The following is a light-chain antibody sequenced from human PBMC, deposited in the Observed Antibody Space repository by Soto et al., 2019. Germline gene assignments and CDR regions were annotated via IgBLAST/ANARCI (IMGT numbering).Light chain of an antibody. V-gene: IGKV3-15*01. CDR3: QQSNTWPLT. Sequence: VLMLSPAALSVSREERATLSCRASQGVSTNLVWYQQKPGKAPRLLIYGASTMPSGVPSKFSGSGSGTNFTLTISSLHSEDFATYSCQQSNTWPLTFGQGTKVDIK. CDR1: QGVSTN. J-gene: IGKJ1*01. CDR2: GAS.